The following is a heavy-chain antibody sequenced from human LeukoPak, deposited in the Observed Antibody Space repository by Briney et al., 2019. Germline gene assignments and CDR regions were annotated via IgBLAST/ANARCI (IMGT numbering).Heavy chain of an antibody. D-gene: IGHD3-3*01. CDR2: ISSSSSYI. Sequence: GGSLRLSCAVSGFTFSSYSMNWVRQAPGKGLEWVSSISSSSSYIYYADSVKGRFTISRDNAKNSLYPQMNSLRAEDTAVYYCARDKPGWSYFDYWGQGTLVTVSS. J-gene: IGHJ4*02. V-gene: IGHV3-21*01. CDR1: GFTFSSYS. CDR3: ARDKPGWSYFDY.